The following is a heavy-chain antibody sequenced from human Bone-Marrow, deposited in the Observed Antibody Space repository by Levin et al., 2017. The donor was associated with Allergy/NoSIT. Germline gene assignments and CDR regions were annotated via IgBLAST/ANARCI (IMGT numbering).Heavy chain of an antibody. V-gene: IGHV3-23*01. Sequence: PAGGSLRLSCAASGFIFRNYAMNWVRQAPGKGLEWVSQISGSGGNTHYADSVKGRFTISRDNSKNTLYLQMNSLRVEDTAVYYCAGYDTSAYHSPFDYWGQGTLVTVSS. J-gene: IGHJ4*02. CDR2: ISGSGGNT. CDR1: GFIFRNYA. CDR3: AGYDTSAYHSPFDY. D-gene: IGHD3-22*01.